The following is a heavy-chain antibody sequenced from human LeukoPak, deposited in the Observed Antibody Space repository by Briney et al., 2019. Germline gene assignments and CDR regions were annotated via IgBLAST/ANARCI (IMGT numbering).Heavy chain of an antibody. CDR2: ISSSSSTI. CDR3: ARDSLDTAMVDFDY. CDR1: GFTVSSNY. J-gene: IGHJ4*02. Sequence: GGPLRLSCAASGFTVSSNYMSWVRQAPGKGLEWVSYISSSSSTIYYADSVKGRFTISRDNAKNSLYLQMNSLRAEDTAVYYCARDSLDTAMVDFDYWGQGTLVTVSS. D-gene: IGHD5-18*01. V-gene: IGHV3-48*01.